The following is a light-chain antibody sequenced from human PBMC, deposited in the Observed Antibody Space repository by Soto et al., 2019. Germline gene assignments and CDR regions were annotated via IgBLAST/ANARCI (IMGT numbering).Light chain of an antibody. CDR1: ESISRDY. J-gene: IGKJ2*01. V-gene: IGKV3-20*01. CDR3: QQYGGVTST. CDR2: GAS. Sequence: EIGLTQSPGTLSLSPGQRATISCRASESISRDYLSWYQQRLGQAPRLLIYGASSGATGIPDRLIGSGSWTDFTLAISRLKPEDLAIYYCQQYGGVTSTVGQGSKLEIK.